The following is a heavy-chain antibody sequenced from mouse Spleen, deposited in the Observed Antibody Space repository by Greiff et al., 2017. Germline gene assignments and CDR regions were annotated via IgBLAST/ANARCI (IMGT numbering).Heavy chain of an antibody. Sequence: QVQLQQPGAELVRPGTSVKLSCKASGYTFTSYWMHWVKQRPGQGLEWIGVIDPSDSYTNYNQKFKGKATLTVDTSSSTAYMQLSSLTSEDSAVYYCAESKGNYYYAMDYWGQGTSVTVSS. CDR3: AESKGNYYYAMDY. CDR1: GYTFTSYW. V-gene: IGHV1-59*01. CDR2: IDPSDSYT. D-gene: IGHD2-5*01. J-gene: IGHJ4*01.